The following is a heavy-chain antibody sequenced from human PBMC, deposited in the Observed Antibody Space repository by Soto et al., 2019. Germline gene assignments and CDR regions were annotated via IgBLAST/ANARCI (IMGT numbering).Heavy chain of an antibody. CDR2: IYYSGST. D-gene: IGHD3-3*01. J-gene: IGHJ4*02. CDR1: GGSISSYY. CDR3: ARVSFPIFGVVIIPPDYYFDY. Sequence: SETLSLTCTVSGGSISSYYWSWIRQPPGKGLEWIGYIYYSGSTNYNPSLKSRVTISVDTSKNQFSLKLSSVTAADTAVYYCARVSFPIFGVVIIPPDYYFDYWGQGTLVTVSS. V-gene: IGHV4-59*01.